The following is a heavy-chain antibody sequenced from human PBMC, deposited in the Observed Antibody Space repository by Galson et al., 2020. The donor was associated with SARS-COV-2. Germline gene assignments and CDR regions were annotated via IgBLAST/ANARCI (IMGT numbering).Heavy chain of an antibody. CDR1: GFTFSRYA. V-gene: IGHV3-23*01. CDR2: VTAGGSIT. CDR3: AKDQGNDYGDQLDY. Sequence: GESLKISCAGSGFTFSRYAMSWVRQVPGKGLEWVSSVTAGGSITYHADTVKGRFTISRDNSKNTLYLQMNSLRVEDTALYYCAKDQGNDYGDQLDYWGQGTLVSVCS. J-gene: IGHJ4*02. D-gene: IGHD4-17*01.